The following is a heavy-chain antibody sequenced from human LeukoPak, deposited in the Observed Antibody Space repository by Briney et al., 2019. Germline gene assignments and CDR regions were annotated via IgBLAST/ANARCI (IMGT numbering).Heavy chain of an antibody. D-gene: IGHD3-9*01. CDR3: ATDIPGYFTGDDYYYDSMDV. V-gene: IGHV1-69*13. Sequence: GASVKVSSKASGDTFSSYAISWVRQATGHGSEWMGGIIPIFGIANYAQKFQGRVTITADESTSTAYMELSSLRSEDTAVYYCATDIPGYFTGDDYYYDSMDVWGQGTTVTVSS. CDR1: GDTFSSYA. J-gene: IGHJ6*02. CDR2: IIPIFGIA.